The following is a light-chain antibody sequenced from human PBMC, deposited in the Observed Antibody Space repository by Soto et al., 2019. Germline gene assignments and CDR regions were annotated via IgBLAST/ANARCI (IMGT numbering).Light chain of an antibody. CDR1: QSVSSN. CDR3: QQRSNLVS. CDR2: GAS. J-gene: IGKJ5*01. V-gene: IGKV3D-20*02. Sequence: IVMTQSPATLSVSPWEKDTLYCRASQSVSSNLAWYQQKPGQAPRLLIYGASRRATGIPDRFSGSGSGTDFTLTISRLEPEDFAVYYCQQRSNLVSFGPGTGLAIK.